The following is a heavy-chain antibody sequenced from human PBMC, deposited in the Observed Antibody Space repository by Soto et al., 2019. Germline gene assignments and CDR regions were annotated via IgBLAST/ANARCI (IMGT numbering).Heavy chain of an antibody. CDR2: ISYSGST. CDR1: GGAVSSASFY. J-gene: IGHJ5*01. Sequence: QMQLQESGPGLVKPSETLSLTCTVSGGAVSSASFYWNWIRQPPGKGLELIGYISYSGSTNYNPSHRSRVTISVDTSKNQFSLRLTSATAADRAVYYCARGDAINCFDSWGQGTRLTVSS. D-gene: IGHD2-2*01. CDR3: ARGDAINCFDS. V-gene: IGHV4-61*01.